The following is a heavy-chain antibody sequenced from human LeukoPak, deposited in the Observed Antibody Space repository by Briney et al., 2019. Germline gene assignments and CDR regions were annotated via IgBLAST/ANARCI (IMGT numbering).Heavy chain of an antibody. CDR2: ISLSGLT. D-gene: IGHD2-15*01. CDR3: ASTYCSGGSCCWALDY. CDR1: GGSITSTNW. J-gene: IGHJ4*02. V-gene: IGHV4-4*02. Sequence: SGTLSLTCGVSGGSITSTNWWSWVRQPPGQGLEWIGEISLSGLTNYNPSLKSRVTMALDKSKNHLSLNLTSVTAADTAVYYCASTYCSGGSCCWALDYWGQGTLVTVSS.